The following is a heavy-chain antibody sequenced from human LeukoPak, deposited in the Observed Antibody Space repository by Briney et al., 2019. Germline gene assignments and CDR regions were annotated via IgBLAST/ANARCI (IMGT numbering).Heavy chain of an antibody. J-gene: IGHJ4*02. CDR2: INPNSGGT. V-gene: IGHV1-2*02. Sequence: GASVKVSCKASGYTFTGYYMHWVRQAPGQGLEWMGWINPNSGGTNYAQKFQGRVTMTRDTSISTAYMELSRLRSDDTAVYYCARNHGYSSGWSKKSDYWGQGTLVTVSS. CDR3: ARNHGYSSGWSKKSDY. CDR1: GYTFTGYY. D-gene: IGHD6-19*01.